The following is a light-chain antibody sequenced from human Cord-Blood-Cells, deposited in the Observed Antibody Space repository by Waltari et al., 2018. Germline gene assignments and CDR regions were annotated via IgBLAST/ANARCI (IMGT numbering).Light chain of an antibody. J-gene: IGLJ2*01. CDR3: NARDSSGNHVV. CDR1: SLRSYY. Sequence: SSELTQDPAVSVALGQTVRITCQGDSLRSYYASWYQQKPGQAPVLVIYGKNNRPSGIPDRVSGSSAGNTASLTITGAQAEDEADYYGNARDSSGNHVVFGGGTKRTGL. V-gene: IGLV3-19*01. CDR2: GKN.